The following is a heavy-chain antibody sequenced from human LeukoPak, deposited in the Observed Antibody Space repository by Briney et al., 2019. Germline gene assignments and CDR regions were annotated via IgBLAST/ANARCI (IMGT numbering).Heavy chain of an antibody. Sequence: LSLTCTVSGGSISSGGYYWSWVRQAPGKGLEWVSLITTSGDSPHYADSVKGRFTISRDNAKDTLYLQIDSLRAEDTAVYYCTKEAAGSHWYFDLWGRGTLVSVSS. J-gene: IGHJ2*01. CDR2: ITTSGDSP. CDR1: GGSISSGGYY. V-gene: IGHV3-23*01. CDR3: TKEAAGSHWYFDL.